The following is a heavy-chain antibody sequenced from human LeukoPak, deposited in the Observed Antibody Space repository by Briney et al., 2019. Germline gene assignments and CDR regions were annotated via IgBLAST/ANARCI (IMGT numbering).Heavy chain of an antibody. V-gene: IGHV1-2*02. CDR2: INPNSGGT. D-gene: IGHD6-13*01. CDR1: GYTFTGYY. Sequence: ASVKVSCKASGYTFTGYYMHWVRQAPGQGLEWMGWINPNSGGTNYAQKFQGRVTMTRDTSISTAYMELSRLRSDDTAVYYCASTCYSSSGGPDYWGQGTLVTVSS. CDR3: ASTCYSSSGGPDY. J-gene: IGHJ4*02.